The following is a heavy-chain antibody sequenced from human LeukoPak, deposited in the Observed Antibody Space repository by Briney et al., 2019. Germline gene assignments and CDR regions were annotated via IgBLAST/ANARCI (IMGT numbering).Heavy chain of an antibody. CDR3: ARDSNYGMDV. J-gene: IGHJ6*02. CDR2: INRDGSST. D-gene: IGHD4-11*01. CDR1: GFTFSSYW. Sequence: QTGGSLRLSCAASGFTFSSYWMHWVRQAAGKGLVWVSHINRDGSSTSHADSVKGRFTISRDNAKNTLYLHMNSLRAEDTAVYYCARDSNYGMDVWGQGTTVTVSS. V-gene: IGHV3-74*01.